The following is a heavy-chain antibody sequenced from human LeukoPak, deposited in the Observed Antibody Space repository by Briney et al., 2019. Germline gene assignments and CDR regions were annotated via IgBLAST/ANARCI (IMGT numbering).Heavy chain of an antibody. CDR3: ARERYFCSSTSCNNWFDP. V-gene: IGHV4-31*03. CDR2: IYYSGST. CDR1: GGSISSGGYY. D-gene: IGHD2-2*01. Sequence: SQTLSLTCTVSGGSISSGGYYWSWIRQHPGKGLEWIEYIYYSGSTYYNPSLKSRVTISVDTSKNQFSLKLSSVTAADTAVYYCARERYFCSSTSCNNWFDPWGQGTLVTVSS. J-gene: IGHJ5*02.